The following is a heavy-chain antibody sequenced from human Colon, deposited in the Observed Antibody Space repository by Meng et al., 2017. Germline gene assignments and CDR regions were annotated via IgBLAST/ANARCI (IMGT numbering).Heavy chain of an antibody. Sequence: QVLLVPSGSGLKKSGASVKVSCKASGSTFTSYAMNWVRQAPGQGLEWMGWINTYTGNPTYAQGFTGRFVFSLDTSVSAAYLQISSLKAEDTAVYYCATIAAAGIAYWGQGTLVTVSS. CDR1: GSTFTSYA. CDR2: INTYTGNP. J-gene: IGHJ4*02. V-gene: IGHV7-4-1*02. D-gene: IGHD6-13*01. CDR3: ATIAAAGIAY.